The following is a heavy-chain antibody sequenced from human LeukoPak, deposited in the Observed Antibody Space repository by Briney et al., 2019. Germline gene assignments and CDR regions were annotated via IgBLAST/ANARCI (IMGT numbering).Heavy chain of an antibody. CDR3: ARDFSSPVEVLTGYYSKMDY. CDR2: LSGSGGST. J-gene: IGHJ4*02. CDR1: GFTFSSYA. V-gene: IGHV3-23*01. D-gene: IGHD3-9*01. Sequence: GGSLRLSCAASGFTFSSYAMSWVRQAPGKGLEWVSDLSGSGGSTYYADSVKGRFTFTRDNSKNTLYLQMNSLRAEDTAVYFCARDFSSPVEVLTGYYSKMDYWGQGTLVTVSS.